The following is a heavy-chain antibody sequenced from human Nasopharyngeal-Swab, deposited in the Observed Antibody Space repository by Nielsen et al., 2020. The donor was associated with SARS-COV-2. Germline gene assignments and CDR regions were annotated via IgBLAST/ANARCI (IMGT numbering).Heavy chain of an antibody. D-gene: IGHD5-12*01. Sequence: GESLKISCAASGFTFSSYWMSWVRQAPGKGLEWVANIKQDGSEKYYADSVKGRFTISRDNSKNTLYLQMNSLRAEDTAMYYCAKDRDSGDDSDDYYHYYGMDVWGQGTTVTVSS. J-gene: IGHJ6*02. CDR2: IKQDGSEK. CDR1: GFTFSSYW. V-gene: IGHV3-7*03. CDR3: AKDRDSGDDSDDYYHYYGMDV.